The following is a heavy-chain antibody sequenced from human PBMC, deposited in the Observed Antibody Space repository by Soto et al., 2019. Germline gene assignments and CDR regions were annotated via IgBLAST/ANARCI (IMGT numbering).Heavy chain of an antibody. V-gene: IGHV1-3*01. Sequence: GASVKVSCKASGYTFTSYAVHWVRQAPGQRLEWMGWINAGNDNTIYSQKFQGRVTITRDTSANTAYMELSSLRSEDTAVYYCARGRYDSSGYYRPVLDYWGQGTLVTVSS. J-gene: IGHJ4*02. CDR2: INAGNDNT. CDR1: GYTFTSYA. CDR3: ARGRYDSSGYYRPVLDY. D-gene: IGHD3-22*01.